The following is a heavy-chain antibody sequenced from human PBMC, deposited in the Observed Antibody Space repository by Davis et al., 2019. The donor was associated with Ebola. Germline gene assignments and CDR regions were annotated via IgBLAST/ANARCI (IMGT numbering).Heavy chain of an antibody. CDR3: AYLGGSSGWYNY. CDR1: GFTFSSYW. J-gene: IGHJ4*02. V-gene: IGHV3-74*01. D-gene: IGHD6-19*01. CDR2: INLDGSDT. Sequence: GESLKISCAASGFTFSSYWMHWVRQAPGKGLVWVSYINLDGSDTNYADSVKGRFTISRDNAKNSLYLQMNSLRTEDTAFYYCAYLGGSSGWYNYWGQGTLVTVSS.